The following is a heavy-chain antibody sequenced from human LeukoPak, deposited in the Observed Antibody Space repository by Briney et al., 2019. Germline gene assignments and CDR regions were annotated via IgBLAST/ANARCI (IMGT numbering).Heavy chain of an antibody. Sequence: PSETLSLTCTVSGGSISSYYWSWIRQPPGKGLEWIGYIYTSGSTNYNPSLKSRVTISVDTSKNQFSLKLSSVTAADTAVYYRARLGYGDYDYYYYYMDVWGKGTTVTVSS. CDR3: ARLGYGDYDYYYYYMDV. CDR1: GGSISSYY. J-gene: IGHJ6*03. V-gene: IGHV4-4*09. D-gene: IGHD4-17*01. CDR2: IYTSGST.